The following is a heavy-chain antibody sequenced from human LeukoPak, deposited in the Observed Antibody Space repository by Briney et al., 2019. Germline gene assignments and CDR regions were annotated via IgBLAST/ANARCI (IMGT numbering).Heavy chain of an antibody. V-gene: IGHV1-2*02. D-gene: IGHD3-22*01. CDR2: INPNSGGT. CDR3: AREGDYYDSSGYPNFDY. Sequence: ASVKVSCKASGCTFTGYYMHWVRQAPGQGLEWMGWINPNSGGTNYAQKFQGRVTMTRDTSISTAYMELSGLRSDDTAVYYCAREGDYYDSSGYPNFDYWGQGTLVTVSS. CDR1: GCTFTGYY. J-gene: IGHJ4*02.